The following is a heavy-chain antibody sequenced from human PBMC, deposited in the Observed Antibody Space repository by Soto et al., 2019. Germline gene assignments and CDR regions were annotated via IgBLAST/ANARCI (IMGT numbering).Heavy chain of an antibody. D-gene: IGHD2-15*01. CDR2: IKQDGGQK. V-gene: IGHV3-7*03. Sequence: PVGSLRLSCAASGFSFSSYWMSWVRQAPGKGLQWVANIKQDGGQKYYVDSVKGRFTIYRDNAKNSLYLQMNSLRAEDTAIYYCARPYCSGGSCYNRFDPWGQGTLVTVSS. CDR1: GFSFSSYW. CDR3: ARPYCSGGSCYNRFDP. J-gene: IGHJ5*02.